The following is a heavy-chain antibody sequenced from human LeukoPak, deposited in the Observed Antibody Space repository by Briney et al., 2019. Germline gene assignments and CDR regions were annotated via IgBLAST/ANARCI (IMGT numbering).Heavy chain of an antibody. CDR1: GGSISSSSYY. CDR2: IYYSGST. CDR3: ARDRYYYDSSGYSLFDY. D-gene: IGHD3-22*01. J-gene: IGHJ4*02. V-gene: IGHV4-39*07. Sequence: SETLSLTCTVSGGSISSSSYYWGWIRQPPGKGLEWIGSIYYSGSTYYNPSLKSRVTISVDTSKNQFSLKLSSVTAADTAVYYCARDRYYYDSSGYSLFDYWGQGTLVTVSS.